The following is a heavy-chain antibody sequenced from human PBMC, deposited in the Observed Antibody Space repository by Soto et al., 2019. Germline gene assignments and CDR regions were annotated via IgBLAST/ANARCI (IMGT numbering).Heavy chain of an antibody. D-gene: IGHD2-21*02. CDR3: ARDLWGYCGVDCYPLDV. V-gene: IGHV4-59*01. CDR1: DASISRNY. J-gene: IGHJ6*02. CDR2: LYNTGST. Sequence: SKTVYVICRVPDASISRNYWISNRLSPGKGLEWIGYLYNTGSTIYNPSLKSRVTISVDTSKNQFSLKMNSVTAADTAVYYCARDLWGYCGVDCYPLDVCGQGTTVS.